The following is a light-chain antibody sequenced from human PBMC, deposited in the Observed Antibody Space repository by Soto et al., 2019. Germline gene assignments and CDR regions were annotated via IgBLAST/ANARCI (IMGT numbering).Light chain of an antibody. J-gene: IGKJ2*01. Sequence: DIQMTQSPSALSASVGDRVTITCRASQIIRTYLNWYQQKPGKAPKLLISAASSLHSGVPSRFSGSGSGTDFTLTITSLQPEDFATYYCLQTYSTPPYTFGQGTKLEIK. CDR3: LQTYSTPPYT. CDR1: QIIRTY. V-gene: IGKV1-39*01. CDR2: AAS.